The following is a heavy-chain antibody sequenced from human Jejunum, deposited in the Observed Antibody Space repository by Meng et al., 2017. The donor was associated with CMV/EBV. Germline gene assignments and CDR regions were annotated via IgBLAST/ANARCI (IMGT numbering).Heavy chain of an antibody. Sequence: AASGFTFSSYAMSWVRQAPGKGLEWVSEISSGGASTYYADSVKGRFTISRDNSKNTLYLQMNSLRAEDTALYYCAKDRDGNWYFDLWGRGTLVTVSS. CDR1: GFTFSSYA. CDR3: AKDRDGNWYFDL. D-gene: IGHD3-10*01. V-gene: IGHV3-23*01. J-gene: IGHJ2*01. CDR2: ISSGGAST.